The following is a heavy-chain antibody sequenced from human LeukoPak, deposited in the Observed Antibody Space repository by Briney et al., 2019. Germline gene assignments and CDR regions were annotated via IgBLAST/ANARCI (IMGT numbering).Heavy chain of an antibody. Sequence: GGSLRLSCAASGFTFSSYEMNWVRQAPGKGLEWISYISGSGTTISYANAVKGRFTISRDNAMNSVYLQMTGLRVEDTAIYFCARINYFDSTGYGGEMDYWGQGNLVTVSS. J-gene: IGHJ4*02. CDR1: GFTFSSYE. D-gene: IGHD3-22*01. CDR2: ISGSGTTI. CDR3: ARINYFDSTGYGGEMDY. V-gene: IGHV3-48*03.